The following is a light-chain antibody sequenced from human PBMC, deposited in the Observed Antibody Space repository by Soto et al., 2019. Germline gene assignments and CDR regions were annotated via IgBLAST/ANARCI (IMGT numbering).Light chain of an antibody. J-gene: IGLJ1*01. CDR3: SSYAGTNNLLYV. Sequence: QSVLTQPPSASGSPGQSVTICCSGTSXDVGAYNYVSWYQQHPGKAPRLLIYEVSQRPSGVPDRFSGSKSANTASLTVSGLQPEDEADYYCSSYAGTNNLLYVFGTGTKVTVL. CDR2: EVS. CDR1: SXDVGAYNY. V-gene: IGLV2-8*01.